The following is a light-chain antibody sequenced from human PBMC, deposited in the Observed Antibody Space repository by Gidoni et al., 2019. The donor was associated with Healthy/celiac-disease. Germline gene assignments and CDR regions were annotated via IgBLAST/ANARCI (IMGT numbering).Light chain of an antibody. J-gene: IGKJ5*01. CDR2: DAS. CDR3: QRRSNWIT. CDR1: QSVSSY. V-gene: IGKV3-11*01. Sequence: EIVFTQSPATLSLSPGERATLSCRASQSVSSYLAWYQQKPGQAPRLLIDDASNRATVIPAMFSGSGSGTDFTLTISSLEPEDFAVYYCQRRSNWITFGQGTRLEIK.